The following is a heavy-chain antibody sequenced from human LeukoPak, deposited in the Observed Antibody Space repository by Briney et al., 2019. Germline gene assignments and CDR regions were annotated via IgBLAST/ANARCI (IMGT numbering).Heavy chain of an antibody. V-gene: IGHV1-18*01. Sequence: VASVKVSCKASGYTFTSYGINWVRQAPGQGLEWVGWITAYNGNTNYAQKLQGRVTMTTDTSTSTAYMELRSLRSDDTAVYYCARDLIAAAYLNWFHLWGQGTLVTVSS. CDR1: GYTFTSYG. J-gene: IGHJ5*02. D-gene: IGHD6-13*01. CDR3: ARDLIAAAYLNWFHL. CDR2: ITAYNGNT.